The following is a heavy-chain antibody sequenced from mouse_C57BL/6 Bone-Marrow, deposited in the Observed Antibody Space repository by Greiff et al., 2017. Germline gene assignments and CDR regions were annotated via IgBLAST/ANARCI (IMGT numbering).Heavy chain of an antibody. CDR3: ARVTWYFDV. CDR2: IDPNSGGT. CDR1: TSYW. D-gene: IGHD2-12*01. J-gene: IGHJ1*03. Sequence: QVQLQQPGAELVKPGASVKLSFTSYWMHWVKQRPGRGLEWLGRIDPNSGGTKYNEKFKSKATLTVDKPSSTAYMQLSSLTSEDSAVYYCARVTWYFDVWGTGTTVTVSS. V-gene: IGHV1-72*01.